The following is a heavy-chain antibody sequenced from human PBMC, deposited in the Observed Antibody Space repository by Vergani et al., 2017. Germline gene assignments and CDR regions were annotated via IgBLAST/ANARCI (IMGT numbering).Heavy chain of an antibody. D-gene: IGHD3-9*01. J-gene: IGHJ4*02. CDR2: INPSGGHT. CDR1: GYPFSNYY. V-gene: IGHV1-46*03. CDR3: ARGEYGILTGYRY. Sequence: QVQVVQSGAEVKKSGASVKVSCKTSGYPFSNYYMHWVRQAPGQGLEWMGIINPSGGHTNYAQQFQGRVTMTRDTSTSTVYMELSSLRSEDTAIYYCARGEYGILTGYRYWGQGTLVTVSA.